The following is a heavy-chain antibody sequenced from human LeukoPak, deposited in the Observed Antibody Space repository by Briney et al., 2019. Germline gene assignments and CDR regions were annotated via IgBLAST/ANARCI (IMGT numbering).Heavy chain of an antibody. D-gene: IGHD4-23*01. CDR1: GYTLTELS. J-gene: IGHJ4*02. V-gene: IGHV1-24*01. CDR2: FDPEDGET. Sequence: ASVKVSCKVSGYTLTELSMHWVRQAPGKGLEWMGGFDPEDGETIYAQKFQGRVTMTEDTSTDTAYMELSSLRSEDTAVYYCATLGGGGNSLALDYWGQGTLVTVSS. CDR3: ATLGGGGNSLALDY.